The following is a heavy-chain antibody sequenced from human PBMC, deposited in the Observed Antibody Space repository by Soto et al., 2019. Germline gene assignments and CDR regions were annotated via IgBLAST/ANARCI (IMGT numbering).Heavy chain of an antibody. Sequence: EVQLVESGGDLVKPGGSLRLSCAGYGFSFNTAWLTWVRQAPGKGLEWVAGLKGKSVGGTTDYGARVTGRFSISSDHSKNMLYRQMNNLKIEDTAVYYCTTDLGFSSGKNDRWGQGTLVTVS. CDR2: LKGKSVGGTT. J-gene: IGHJ4*02. D-gene: IGHD3-22*01. CDR1: GFSFNTAW. V-gene: IGHV3-15*07. CDR3: TTDLGFSSGKNDR.